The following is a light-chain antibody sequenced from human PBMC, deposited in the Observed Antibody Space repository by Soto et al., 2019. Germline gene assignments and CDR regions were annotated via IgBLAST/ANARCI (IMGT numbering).Light chain of an antibody. Sequence: QLVLTQSPSASASLGASVKLTGTLTSGHSSNAIAWHQQQPETGPRYLMKLNSDGSHSKGDGIPDRFSGSSSGAERYLTIASLQSGDEADYYCQTWGTGIVVFGGGTKLTVL. CDR2: LNSDGSH. V-gene: IGLV4-69*01. J-gene: IGLJ2*01. CDR3: QTWGTGIVV. CDR1: SGHSSNA.